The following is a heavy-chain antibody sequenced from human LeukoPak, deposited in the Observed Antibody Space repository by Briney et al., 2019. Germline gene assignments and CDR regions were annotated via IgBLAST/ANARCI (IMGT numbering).Heavy chain of an antibody. CDR2: ISSSGSTI. J-gene: IGHJ4*02. CDR3: ARSIPAGNRR. V-gene: IGHV3-11*01. Sequence: GAPRLSFAAPGFNFRGYYMSWIRPAPGEGVKWVSYISSSGSTIDYADSVKGRFTISRDNAKNSLYLQMNSLRAEDTAVYYCARSIPAGNRRWGQGTLVTVSS. D-gene: IGHD2-2*01. CDR1: GFNFRGYY.